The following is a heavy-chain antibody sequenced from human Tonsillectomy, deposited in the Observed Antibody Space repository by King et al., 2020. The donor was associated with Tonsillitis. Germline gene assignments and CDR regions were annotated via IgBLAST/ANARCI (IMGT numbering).Heavy chain of an antibody. V-gene: IGHV3-30*04. Sequence: VQLVESGGGVVQPGRSLRLSCAASGFTFSTYALHWVRQAPGKGLEWVSVISYDGSYKYYADSVKGRFTISRDTSKNTLYLEMNSLGGEDTAVYYCARVGYIYGLYNWFDHWGQGTLVSVSS. CDR1: GFTFSTYA. CDR3: ARVGYIYGLYNWFDH. D-gene: IGHD5-18*01. J-gene: IGHJ5*02. CDR2: ISYDGSYK.